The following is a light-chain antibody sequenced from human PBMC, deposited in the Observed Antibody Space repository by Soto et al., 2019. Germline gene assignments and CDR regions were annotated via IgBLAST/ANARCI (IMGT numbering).Light chain of an antibody. CDR1: QSISRW. V-gene: IGKV1-5*01. Sequence: DIQMTQSPSTLSASVGDRVTITCRARQSISRWLAWYQQKPGKAPKLLIYDASNLESGAPSRFSGSGSGTEFTLTISSLQPDDFATYYCQRYNSYFGQGTKLEIK. J-gene: IGKJ2*01. CDR2: DAS. CDR3: QRYNSY.